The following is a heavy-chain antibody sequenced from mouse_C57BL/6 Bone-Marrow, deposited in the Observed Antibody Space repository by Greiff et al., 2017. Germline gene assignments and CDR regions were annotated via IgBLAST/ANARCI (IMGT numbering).Heavy chain of an antibody. Sequence: QVQLQQPGAELVKPGASVKLSCKASGYTFTSYWMHWVKQRPGQGLEWIGMIHPNSGSTNYNEKFKSKATLTVAKSSSTAYMQLSSLTSEDSAVYYCARRDWDYFDYWGQGTTLTVSS. J-gene: IGHJ2*01. CDR2: IHPNSGST. CDR3: ARRDWDYFDY. D-gene: IGHD4-1*01. CDR1: GYTFTSYW. V-gene: IGHV1-64*01.